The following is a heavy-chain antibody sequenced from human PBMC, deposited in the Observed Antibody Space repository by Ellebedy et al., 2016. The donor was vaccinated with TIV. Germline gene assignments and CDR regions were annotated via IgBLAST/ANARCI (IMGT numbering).Heavy chain of an antibody. CDR2: ISYDGSNK. V-gene: IGHV3-30*18. CDR3: AKSRVSAARPGPLDY. J-gene: IGHJ4*02. Sequence: GESLKISCAASGFTFSSYGMHWVRQAPGKGLEWVAVISYDGSNKYYADSVKGRFTISRDNSKNTLYLQMNSLRAEDTAVYYCAKSRVSAARPGPLDYWGQGTLVTVSS. CDR1: GFTFSSYG. D-gene: IGHD6-6*01.